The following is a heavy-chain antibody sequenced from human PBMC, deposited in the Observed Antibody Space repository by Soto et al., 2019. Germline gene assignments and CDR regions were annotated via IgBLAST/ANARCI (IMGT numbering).Heavy chain of an antibody. CDR3: ARTAWLLVLSYFDY. CDR2: ISGSGGST. D-gene: IGHD3-22*01. CDR1: GFTFSSYA. V-gene: IGHV3-23*01. Sequence: PWGSLRLSCAASGFTFSSYAIIWFRQSPGKGLEWVSAISGSGGSTYYADSVKGRFTISRDNSKNTLYLQMNSLRAEDTAVYYCARTAWLLVLSYFDYWGQGTLVTVSS. J-gene: IGHJ4*02.